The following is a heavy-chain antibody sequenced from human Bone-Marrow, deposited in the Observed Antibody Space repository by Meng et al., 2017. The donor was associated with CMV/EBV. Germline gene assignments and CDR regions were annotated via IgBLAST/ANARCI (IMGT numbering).Heavy chain of an antibody. V-gene: IGHV3-23*01. D-gene: IGHD2-2*01. CDR3: AKALLVYCSISACAVDF. CDR2: MSGENT. Sequence: SGFTFSNYDMRWVRQAPGKGLEWVSVMSGENTYYADSVKGRFTVSRDDSKNTLYLQMSSLRAEDTARYYCAKALLVYCSISACAVDFWGQGTLVTVSS. J-gene: IGHJ4*02. CDR1: GFTFSNYD.